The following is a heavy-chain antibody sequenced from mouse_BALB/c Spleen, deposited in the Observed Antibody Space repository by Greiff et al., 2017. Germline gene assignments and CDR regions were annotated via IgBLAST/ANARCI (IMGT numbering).Heavy chain of an antibody. Sequence: EVKLVESGPELVKPGASVKISCKASGYTFTDYNMHWVKQSHGKSLEWIGYIYPYNGGTGYNQKFKSKATLTVDNSSSTAYMELRSLTSEDSAVYYCAREDYGYGGAMDYWGQGTSVTVSS. V-gene: IGHV1S29*02. CDR2: IYPYNGGT. CDR3: AREDYGYGGAMDY. CDR1: GYTFTDYN. J-gene: IGHJ4*01. D-gene: IGHD1-2*01.